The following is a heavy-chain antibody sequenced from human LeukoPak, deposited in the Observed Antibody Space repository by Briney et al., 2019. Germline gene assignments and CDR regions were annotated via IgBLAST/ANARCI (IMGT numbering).Heavy chain of an antibody. CDR2: IYHSGST. V-gene: IGHV4-30-2*01. CDR1: GGSISSGGYS. CDR3: ARAGITMVRGVIIMGTFDY. J-gene: IGHJ4*02. D-gene: IGHD3-10*01. Sequence: SQTLSLTCAVSGGSISSGGYSWSWIRQPPGKGLEWIGYIYHSGSTYYNPSLKSRVTISVDRSKNRFSLKLSSVTAADTAVYYCARAGITMVRGVIIMGTFDYWGQGTLVTVSS.